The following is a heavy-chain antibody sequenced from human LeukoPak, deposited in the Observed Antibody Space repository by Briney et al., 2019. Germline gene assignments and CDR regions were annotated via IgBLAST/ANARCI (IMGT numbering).Heavy chain of an antibody. Sequence: SETLSLTCTVSGGSISGGSISSDYWSWIRQPAGKGLEWIGRIYISGSTNSNPSLKSRVSMSVDTSKNQFSLKLTSLTAADTAVYYCARGRYYGSGTLVYFDYWGQGTLVTVSS. D-gene: IGHD3-10*01. V-gene: IGHV4-4*07. CDR1: GGSISSDY. J-gene: IGHJ4*02. CDR2: IYISGST. CDR3: ARGRYYGSGTLVYFDY.